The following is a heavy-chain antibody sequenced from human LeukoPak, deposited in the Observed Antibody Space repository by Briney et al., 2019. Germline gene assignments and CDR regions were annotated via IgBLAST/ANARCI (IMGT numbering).Heavy chain of an antibody. V-gene: IGHV3-15*01. D-gene: IGHD2-21*01. Sequence: GGSLRLSCAASGFTFSNAWMSWVRQAPGKGLEWVGRIKSKTDGGTTDYAAPVKGRFTISRDDSKNTLYLQMNSLKTEDTAVYYCTTTEVIAPSDAFDIWGQGTMVTVSS. CDR3: TTTEVIAPSDAFDI. J-gene: IGHJ3*02. CDR2: IKSKTDGGTT. CDR1: GFTFSNAW.